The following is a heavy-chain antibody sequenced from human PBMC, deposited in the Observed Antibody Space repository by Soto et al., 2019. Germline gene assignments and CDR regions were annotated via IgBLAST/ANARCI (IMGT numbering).Heavy chain of an antibody. CDR3: AAGLGRGLDY. J-gene: IGHJ4*02. V-gene: IGHV3-30*03. CDR2: ISHDGKKK. CDR1: GFTFSSYG. D-gene: IGHD6-25*01. Sequence: VHLVESGGGVLQPGTSLRLSCAASGFTFSSYGMHWVRQAPGKGLEWVAVISHDGKKKYYADSVRGLLTIYRDNSKNTLYLQMNTLGPEDTSIYYCAAGLGRGLDYWGQGTLVTVSS.